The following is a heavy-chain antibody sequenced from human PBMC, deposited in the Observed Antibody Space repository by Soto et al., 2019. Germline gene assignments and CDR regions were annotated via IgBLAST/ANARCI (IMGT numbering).Heavy chain of an antibody. D-gene: IGHD2-21*02. J-gene: IGHJ4*02. V-gene: IGHV4-39*01. CDR3: ARQRTSVVTQAYFDS. CDR2: IYYSGST. CDR1: GDSINNRSYY. Sequence: SETLSLTCTVTGDSINNRSYYWGWIRQPPGKGLEWIGSIYYSGSTYNNPSLKSRVSMSVDTSKNQFSLRLRSVTAADTALYYCARQRTSVVTQAYFDSWGQGSLVTVSS.